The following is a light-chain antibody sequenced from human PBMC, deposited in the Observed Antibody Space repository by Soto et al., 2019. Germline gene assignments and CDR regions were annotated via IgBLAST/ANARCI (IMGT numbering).Light chain of an antibody. V-gene: IGKV3-15*01. CDR3: QQYNNWPIT. CDR2: GAS. J-gene: IGKJ5*01. CDR1: QSIGSN. Sequence: ELVMTQSPATLSVSPWARATLSCRTSQSIGSNLAWYLQKPGQAPRLLIYGASTRATGISARFSGSGSGTEFTLTISSLQSEDFAVYYCQQYNNWPITFGQGTRLEI.